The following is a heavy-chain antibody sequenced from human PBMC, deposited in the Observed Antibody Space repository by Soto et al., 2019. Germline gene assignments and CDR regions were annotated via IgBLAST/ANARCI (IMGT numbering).Heavy chain of an antibody. V-gene: IGHV3-21*06. Sequence: GGSLRLSCAASGLTLSRYIMNWVRQAPGKGLEWVSSITSGSDYIYHADSVKGRFTTSRDNSKNSLYLQMNSLRAEDTAVYYCARVRYYNSGSEGGNYYYMDVWGKGTTVTVSS. J-gene: IGHJ6*03. CDR1: GLTLSRYI. CDR2: ITSGSDYI. CDR3: ARVRYYNSGSEGGNYYYMDV. D-gene: IGHD3-10*01.